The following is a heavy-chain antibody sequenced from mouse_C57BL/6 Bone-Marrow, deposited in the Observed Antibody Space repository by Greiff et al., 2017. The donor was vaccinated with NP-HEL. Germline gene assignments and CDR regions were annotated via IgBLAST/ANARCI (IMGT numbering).Heavy chain of an antibody. D-gene: IGHD4-1*02. CDR1: GFNIKDDY. J-gene: IGHJ1*03. V-gene: IGHV14-4*01. CDR3: TLNWDWYFDV. CDR2: IDPENGDT. Sequence: VQLKQSGAELVRPGASVKLSCTASGFNIKDDYMHWVKQRPEQGLEWIGWIDPENGDTEYASKFQGKATITADTSSNTAYLQLSSLTSEDTAVYYCTLNWDWYFDVWGTGTTVTVSS.